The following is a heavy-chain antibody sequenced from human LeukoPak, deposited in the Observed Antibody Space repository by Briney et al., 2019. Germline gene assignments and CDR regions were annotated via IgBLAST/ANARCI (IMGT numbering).Heavy chain of an antibody. CDR1: GGSISSYS. Sequence: SETLSLTCTVSGGSISSYSWSWIRQPPGKGLEWIGYTYHSGSTYYNPSLKSRVTISVDRSKNQFSLKLSSVTAADMAVYYCARDPGRFAFDIWGQGTMVTVSS. CDR3: ARDPGRFAFDI. CDR2: TYHSGST. J-gene: IGHJ3*02. V-gene: IGHV4-30-2*01.